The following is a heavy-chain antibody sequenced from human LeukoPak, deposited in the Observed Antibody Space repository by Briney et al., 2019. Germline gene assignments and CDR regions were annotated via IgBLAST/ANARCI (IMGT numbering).Heavy chain of an antibody. CDR2: IFHSGST. D-gene: IGHD1-26*01. J-gene: IGHJ5*02. CDR1: GGSISSYY. CDR3: ARHSSLLAWFDP. Sequence: PSETLSLTCTVSGGSISSYYWSWIRQPPGKGLEWIGYIFHSGSTNYNPSLKSRVSMSVDTSKNQFSLRLGSVTAADTAVYYCARHSSLLAWFDPWGQGTLVTVSS. V-gene: IGHV4-59*08.